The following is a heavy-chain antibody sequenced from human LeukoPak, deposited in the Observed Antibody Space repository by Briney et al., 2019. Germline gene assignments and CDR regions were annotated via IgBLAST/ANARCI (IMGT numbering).Heavy chain of an antibody. CDR3: ARSRRAHFDY. V-gene: IGHV4-31*03. J-gene: IGHJ4*02. CDR1: GFSISSGGYY. Sequence: SQTLSLNCTVSGFSISSGGYYWSWLRQHPGKGLEWIGYIYYSGSTYYNPSLKSRVTISVDTSKNQFSLKLSSVTAADTAVYYCARSRRAHFDYWGQGTLVTVSS. CDR2: IYYSGST.